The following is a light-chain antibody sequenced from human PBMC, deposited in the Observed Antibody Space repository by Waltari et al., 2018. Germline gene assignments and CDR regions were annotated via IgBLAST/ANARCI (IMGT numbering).Light chain of an antibody. Sequence: DIQMTQSPSSLAASVGDRVTITCQASQDITIYLNWYQQKPWKAPKLLIYDTSKLETGVPSGFSGSGSGTHFPFTISSLQPEDIATYYCQVSFHFPLTFGGGTKLEIK. V-gene: IGKV1-33*01. CDR3: QVSFHFPLT. CDR1: QDITIY. J-gene: IGKJ4*01. CDR2: DTS.